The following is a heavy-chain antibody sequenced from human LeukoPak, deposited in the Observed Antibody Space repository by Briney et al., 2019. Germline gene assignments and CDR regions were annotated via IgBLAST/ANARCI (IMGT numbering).Heavy chain of an antibody. D-gene: IGHD3-9*01. Sequence: PGGSLRLSCAASGFTFSSYGMQWVRQAPGKGLEWVAVISYDGSNKYYADSVKGRFTISRDNSKNTLYLQMNSLRAEDTAVYYCAKVFNHTRYFDWLLPDFDYWGQGTLVTASS. CDR3: AKVFNHTRYFDWLLPDFDY. J-gene: IGHJ4*02. CDR1: GFTFSSYG. V-gene: IGHV3-30*18. CDR2: ISYDGSNK.